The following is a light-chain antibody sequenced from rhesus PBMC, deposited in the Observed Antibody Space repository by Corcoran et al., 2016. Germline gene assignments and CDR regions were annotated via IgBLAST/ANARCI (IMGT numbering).Light chain of an antibody. CDR1: SNDVGGYND. J-gene: IGLJ6*01. CDR2: DVS. V-gene: IGLV2S9*01. Sequence: QSALTQPRSVSQSLGRSVTISCTGTSNDVGGYNDVSWYQQPSGAAPRLLIYDVSKRPSGVSDRFSGSKSGNTASLTISGLQAEDEADYDCCSYRSGSTDVFGSGTKLTVL. CDR3: CSYRSGSTDV.